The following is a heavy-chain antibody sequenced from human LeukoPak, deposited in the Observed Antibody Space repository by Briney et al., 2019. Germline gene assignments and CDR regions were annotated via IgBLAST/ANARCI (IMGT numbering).Heavy chain of an antibody. CDR1: GAPLSNYG. J-gene: IGHJ6*02. CDR3: ATDGPAAMGADYLYGLDV. D-gene: IGHD2-2*01. CDR2: IIPLLDIT. Sequence: SVKFSGKASGAPLSNYGISWLQQAPGQGLDWMGRIIPLLDITTYAERFQGRVTITADKSTSTAYLEVSSLRSKDTAVYYCATDGPAAMGADYLYGLDVWGQGTTVSVSS. V-gene: IGHV1-69*04.